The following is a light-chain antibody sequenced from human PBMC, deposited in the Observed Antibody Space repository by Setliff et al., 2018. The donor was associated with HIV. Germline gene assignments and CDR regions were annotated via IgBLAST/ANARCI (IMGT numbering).Light chain of an antibody. CDR2: EVS. V-gene: IGLV2-14*03. CDR3: SSYTRTTSLVV. J-gene: IGLJ2*01. Sequence: QSVLAQPASVSGSPGQSITIACTGTTSDIAAFKYISWYQQHPGTAPKLIIYEVSNRPSGVSYRFSGSKSGNTASLSISGLQPEDEAVYYCSSYTRTTSLVVFGGGTK. CDR1: TSDIAAFKY.